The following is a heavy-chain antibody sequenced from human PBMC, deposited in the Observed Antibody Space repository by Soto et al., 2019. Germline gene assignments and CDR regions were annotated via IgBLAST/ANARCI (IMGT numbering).Heavy chain of an antibody. J-gene: IGHJ4*02. D-gene: IGHD3-22*01. Sequence: GGSLRLSCAASGFTFSSYAMHWVRQAPGRGLEWVAVISYDGSNKYYADSVKGRFTISRDNSKNTLYLQMNSLRAEDTAVYYCARDGGGDSSGFDYWGQGTLVTVSS. V-gene: IGHV3-30-3*01. CDR2: ISYDGSNK. CDR3: ARDGGGDSSGFDY. CDR1: GFTFSSYA.